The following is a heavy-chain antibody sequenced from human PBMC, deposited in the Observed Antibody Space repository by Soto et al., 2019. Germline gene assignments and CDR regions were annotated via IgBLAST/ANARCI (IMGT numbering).Heavy chain of an antibody. J-gene: IGHJ4*02. CDR1: GISFDDYA. Sequence: SLRLSCVVSGISFDDYAMHWVRQVPGKGLEWVSGINWDSGSIGYADSVKGRFTISRDNAKNSLYLQMNSLRAEDTALYYCAKDVSAKAVAGTAGVDYWGQGTLVTVSS. CDR2: INWDSGSI. CDR3: AKDVSAKAVAGTAGVDY. D-gene: IGHD6-19*01. V-gene: IGHV3-9*01.